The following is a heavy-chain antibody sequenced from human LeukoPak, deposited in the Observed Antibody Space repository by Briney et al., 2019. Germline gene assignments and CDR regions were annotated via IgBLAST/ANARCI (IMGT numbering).Heavy chain of an antibody. Sequence: ASVKVSCKASGGTFSSYAISWVRQAPGQGVEWMGRIIPILGIANYAQKFQGRVTITADKSTSTAYMELSSLRSEDTAVYYCARGGDCGRLLDHWGQGTLVTVSS. CDR1: GGTFSSYA. CDR2: IIPILGIA. V-gene: IGHV1-69*04. J-gene: IGHJ4*02. D-gene: IGHD2-21*01. CDR3: ARGGDCGRLLDH.